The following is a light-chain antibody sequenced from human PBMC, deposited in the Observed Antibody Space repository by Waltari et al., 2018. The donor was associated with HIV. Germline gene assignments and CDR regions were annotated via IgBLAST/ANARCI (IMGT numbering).Light chain of an antibody. V-gene: IGLV1-51*01. CDR1: NSNIGNNY. CDR2: DNN. Sequence: QSVLTQPPSVSAAPGQKVTISCSGSNSNIGNNYVSWYQQLPGSAPKLLIYDNNKRPPGIPDRFSGYKAGTSATLGITGLQTGDEADYYCGTWDSSLSAGVFGVGTKVTVL. J-gene: IGLJ2*01. CDR3: GTWDSSLSAGV.